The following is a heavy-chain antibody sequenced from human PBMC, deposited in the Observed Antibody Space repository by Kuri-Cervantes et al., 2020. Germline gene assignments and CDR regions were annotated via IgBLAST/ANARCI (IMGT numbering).Heavy chain of an antibody. CDR2: MNSGGGT. CDR3: VRGPTGFPNWFDP. V-gene: IGHV3-66*01. Sequence: GESLKISCAASGISVSNTYMNWVRQAPGKGLEWVSGMNSGGGTNYADSVKGRFTISRDDSKNTLYLQMNSLRAEDTSVYYCVRGPTGFPNWFDPWGQGTLVTISS. CDR1: GISVSNTY. D-gene: IGHD3-9*01. J-gene: IGHJ5*02.